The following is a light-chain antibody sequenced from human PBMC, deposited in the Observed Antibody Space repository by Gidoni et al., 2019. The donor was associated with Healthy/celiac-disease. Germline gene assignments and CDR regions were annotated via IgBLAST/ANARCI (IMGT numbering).Light chain of an antibody. CDR1: SSYVGGYNY. CDR3: SSYTSSSTVV. Sequence: QSALTQPAPVSGSPGQSITISCTGTSSYVGGYNYVSWYQQHPGKAPKLMIYEVSNRPSGVSNRFSGSKSGITASLTISGLQAEDEADYYCSSYTSSSTVVFGGGTKLTVL. V-gene: IGLV2-14*01. CDR2: EVS. J-gene: IGLJ2*01.